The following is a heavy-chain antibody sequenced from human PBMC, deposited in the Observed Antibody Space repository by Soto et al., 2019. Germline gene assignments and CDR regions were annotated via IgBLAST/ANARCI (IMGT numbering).Heavy chain of an antibody. Sequence: EEYLVETGGGLIQPGGSLRLSCAASGFIVSSTYMSWVRQAPGKGLQWVSVIHSGGQTNFADSVKGRFTISRDNSKNTVYLHMKSLRAEDTAIYYCARERPFYKGNAFDIWGPGTRVSVSS. CDR2: IHSGGQT. V-gene: IGHV3-53*02. CDR1: GFIVSSTY. D-gene: IGHD1-1*01. J-gene: IGHJ3*02. CDR3: ARERPFYKGNAFDI.